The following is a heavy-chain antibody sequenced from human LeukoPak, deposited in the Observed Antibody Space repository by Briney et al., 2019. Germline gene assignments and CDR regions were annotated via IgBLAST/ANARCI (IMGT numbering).Heavy chain of an antibody. J-gene: IGHJ3*02. CDR1: GFTFSSYA. CDR3: AKARYRDYGDYAGDAFDI. V-gene: IGHV3-23*01. CDR2: ISGSGGST. D-gene: IGHD4-17*01. Sequence: GGSLRLSCAASGFTFSSYAMGWVRQAPGKGLEWVSAISGSGGSTYYADSVKGRFTISRDNSKNTLYLQMNSPRAEDTAVYYCAKARYRDYGDYAGDAFDIWGQGTMVTVSS.